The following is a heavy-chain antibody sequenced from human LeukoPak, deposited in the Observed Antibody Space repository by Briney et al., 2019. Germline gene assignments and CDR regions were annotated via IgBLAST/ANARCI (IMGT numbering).Heavy chain of an antibody. J-gene: IGHJ4*02. Sequence: GGSLRLSCAASGFTFSTYAMSWVRQAPGKGLEWVSAISGSGGSTYYADSVKGRFTISRDNSKNTLYLQMNSLRAGDTAVYYCAKGTFSISYYFDYWGQGTLVTVSS. CDR2: ISGSGGST. CDR1: GFTFSTYA. D-gene: IGHD3-3*01. V-gene: IGHV3-23*01. CDR3: AKGTFSISYYFDY.